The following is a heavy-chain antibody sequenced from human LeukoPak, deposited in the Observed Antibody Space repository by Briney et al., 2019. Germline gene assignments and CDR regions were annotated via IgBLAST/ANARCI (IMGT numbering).Heavy chain of an antibody. CDR3: ARVRGSYSSDY. Sequence: GGSLRLSCAASGFTFRDYYMSWIRQAPGKGLEWVSYISNSGSTTKYADSVKGRFTISRDNAKNSLYLQMSSLRAEDTAVYYCARVRGSYSSDYWGQGTLVTVSS. D-gene: IGHD1-26*01. J-gene: IGHJ4*02. CDR1: GFTFRDYY. V-gene: IGHV3-11*04. CDR2: ISNSGSTT.